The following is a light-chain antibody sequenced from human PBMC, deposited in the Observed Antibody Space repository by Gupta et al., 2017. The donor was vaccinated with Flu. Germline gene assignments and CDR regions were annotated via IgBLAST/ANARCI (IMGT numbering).Light chain of an antibody. Sequence: TQSPATLSLSPGERATLSCRASQRVSYLAWMQHKPGQAPRLLIYDTSNRAIGIPARFSGSGSGSDFTLTISSLEPEDSAVYYCQQRGTWFFGPGTRLEIK. V-gene: IGKV3-11*01. J-gene: IGKJ5*01. CDR3: QQRGTWF. CDR2: DTS. CDR1: QRVSY.